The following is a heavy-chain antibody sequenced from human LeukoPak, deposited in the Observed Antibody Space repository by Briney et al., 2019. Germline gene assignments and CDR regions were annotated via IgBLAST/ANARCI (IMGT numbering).Heavy chain of an antibody. J-gene: IGHJ4*02. CDR2: INQDEGHK. CDR1: GFTFSSYA. CDR3: VRGVEY. V-gene: IGHV3-7*04. Sequence: GGSLRLSCAVSGFTFSSYAMSWVRQAPGQGLEWVANINQDEGHKDYVDSVKGRFTVSRDNAKNSLYLQMNRLRVDDAAMYFCVRGVEYWGQGTPVTVSS.